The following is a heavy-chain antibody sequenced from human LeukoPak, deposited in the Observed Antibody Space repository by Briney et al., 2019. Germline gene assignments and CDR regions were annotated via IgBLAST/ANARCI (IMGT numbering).Heavy chain of an antibody. V-gene: IGHV3-48*03. J-gene: IGHJ4*02. D-gene: IGHD5-18*01. CDR3: ARVGYSYGLDYFDY. CDR2: ISSNGSTI. Sequence: PGGSLRLSCGASGFTFSSYEMNWVRQAPGKGLEWVSYISSNGSTIYYSDSVKGRFTISRDNAKNSLYLQMNSLRAEDTAVYYCARVGYSYGLDYFDYWGQGNLVTVSS. CDR1: GFTFSSYE.